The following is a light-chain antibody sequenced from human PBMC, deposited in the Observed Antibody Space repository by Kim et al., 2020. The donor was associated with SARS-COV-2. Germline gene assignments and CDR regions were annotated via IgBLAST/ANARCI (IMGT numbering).Light chain of an antibody. V-gene: IGKV1-5*01. CDR3: QQYNFYSWT. Sequence: DIQMTQSPSTLSASIGDRAIITCRASQSISSWLAWYQQKASKAPKLLIYDASSLQSGVPSRFSGTGSGTEFTLTISNLQPDDLAIYYCQQYNFYSWTFGQGTKVEIK. J-gene: IGKJ1*01. CDR1: QSISSW. CDR2: DAS.